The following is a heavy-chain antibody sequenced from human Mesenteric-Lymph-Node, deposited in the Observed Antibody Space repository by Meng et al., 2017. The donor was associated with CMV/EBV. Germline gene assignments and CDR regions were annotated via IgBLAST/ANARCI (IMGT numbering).Heavy chain of an antibody. CDR1: GYRFTDYY. V-gene: IGHV1-2*02. CDR2: MNPNSGSS. Sequence: ASVKVSCKASGYRFTDYYICWVRQAPGQGLEWMGWMNPNSGSSNSAQKFQGRVTMTRDTSIDTAHMKLSRLTSDDTAVYYCARDLKGTPVMTRGLYGMDVWGQGTTVTVSS. D-gene: IGHD4-11*01. CDR3: ARDLKGTPVMTRGLYGMDV. J-gene: IGHJ6*02.